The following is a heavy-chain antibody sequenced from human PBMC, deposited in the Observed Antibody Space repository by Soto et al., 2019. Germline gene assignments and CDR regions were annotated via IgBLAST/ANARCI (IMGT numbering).Heavy chain of an antibody. D-gene: IGHD3-10*01. V-gene: IGHV1-69*04. CDR2: IIPILGIA. CDR3: ARENGTDLFVLLIGAEFDY. J-gene: IGHJ4*02. CDR1: GGTFSSYT. Sequence: SVKVSCKASGGTFSSYTISWVRQAPGQGLEWMGRIIPILGIANYAQKFQGRVTITADKSTSTAYMELSSLRSEDTAVYYCARENGTDLFVLLIGAEFDYWGQGTLVTVSS.